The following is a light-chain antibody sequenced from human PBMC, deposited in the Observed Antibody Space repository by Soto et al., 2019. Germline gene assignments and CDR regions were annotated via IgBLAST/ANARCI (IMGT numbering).Light chain of an antibody. V-gene: IGLV2-23*01. J-gene: IGLJ2*01. CDR1: SSDVGSYNL. CDR3: CSYAGSSTLVV. Sequence: QSALTQPASVSGSPGQSITISCTGTSSDVGSYNLVSWYQQHPDKAPKLMIYEGSKRFSGVSNRFSGSKSGNTASLTISGLQAEDEADYYCCSYAGSSTLVVFGGGTKLTVL. CDR2: EGS.